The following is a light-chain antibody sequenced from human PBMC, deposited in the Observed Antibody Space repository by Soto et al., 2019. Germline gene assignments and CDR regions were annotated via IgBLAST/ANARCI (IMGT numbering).Light chain of an antibody. CDR2: GAA. CDR1: QSVTSTS. Sequence: EIVLSQSPGTLSLSPGERATLSCRASQSVTSTSLSWYQQKTGQAPRLLIYGAANRATGIPDRFSGRGSGTDFTLTISRLGPEDFAVYYCQLYGSSPMYTFGQGTTLELK. J-gene: IGKJ2*01. CDR3: QLYGSSPMYT. V-gene: IGKV3-20*01.